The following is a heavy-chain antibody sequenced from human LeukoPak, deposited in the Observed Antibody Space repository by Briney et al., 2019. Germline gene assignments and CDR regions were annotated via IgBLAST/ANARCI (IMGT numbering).Heavy chain of an antibody. D-gene: IGHD4-23*01. V-gene: IGHV3-53*01. J-gene: IGHJ6*03. CDR3: ARSTVVTGRYYYYYMDV. CDR1: GFTVSSNY. CDR2: IDSGGST. Sequence: GGSLRLSCAASGFTVSSNYMSWVRQAPGKGLEWVSVIDSGGSTYYSDSVKGRFTISRDNSRNTLYLQMNSLRAEDTAVYYCARSTVVTGRYYYYYMDVWGKGTTVSVSS.